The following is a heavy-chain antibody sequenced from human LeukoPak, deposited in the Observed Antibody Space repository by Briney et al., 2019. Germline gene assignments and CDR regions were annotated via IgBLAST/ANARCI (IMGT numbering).Heavy chain of an antibody. D-gene: IGHD1-26*01. J-gene: IGHJ4*02. CDR3: ARTPSGSYRRGYFDY. V-gene: IGHV5-51*01. CDR2: IYPDDSDT. CDR1: GYSFSDYW. Sequence: GESLKISCKGSGYSFSDYWIGWVRQMPGKGLEWMGIIYPDDSDTKYSPSFQGQVTISADKSISTAYLQWSSLKASDTAMYYCARTPSGSYRRGYFDYWGQGTLVTVSS.